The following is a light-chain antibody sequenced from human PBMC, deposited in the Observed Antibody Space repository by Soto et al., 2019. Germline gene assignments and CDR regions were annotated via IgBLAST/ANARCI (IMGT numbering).Light chain of an antibody. J-gene: IGLJ2*01. Sequence: SYELTQPPSVSVSPGQTASITCSGDKLGDKYACWYQQKPGQSPVLVIYQDSKRPSGIPERFSGSNSGNTATLTISGTQAMDEADYYCQAWDSSIPVVFGGGTKRTVL. CDR1: KLGDKY. CDR2: QDS. CDR3: QAWDSSIPVV. V-gene: IGLV3-1*01.